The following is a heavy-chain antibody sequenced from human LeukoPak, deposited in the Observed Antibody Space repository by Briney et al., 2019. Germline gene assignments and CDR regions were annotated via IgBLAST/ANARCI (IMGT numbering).Heavy chain of an antibody. CDR2: IYYSGST. CDR1: GGSISSYY. J-gene: IGHJ4*02. D-gene: IGHD3-10*01. CDR3: ARGGMVRGVIITDY. Sequence: KPSETLSLTCTVSGGSISSYYWSWIRQPPGKGLEWIGYIYYSGSTNYNPSLKSRVTKSVDTSKNQFFLKLSSVTAADTAVYYCARGGMVRGVIITDYWGQGTLVTVSS. V-gene: IGHV4-59*01.